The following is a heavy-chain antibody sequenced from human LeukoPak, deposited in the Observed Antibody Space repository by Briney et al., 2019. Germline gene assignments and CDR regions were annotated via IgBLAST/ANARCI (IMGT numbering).Heavy chain of an antibody. J-gene: IGHJ4*02. V-gene: IGHV3-21*01. CDR3: ARGNTYYYGSGSYYDY. CDR1: GFTFSSYS. CDR2: ISSSSSYI. D-gene: IGHD3-10*01. Sequence: GGSLRLSCAASGFTFSSYSMDWVRQAPGKGLEWVSSISSSSSYIYYGDSVKGRFTISRDNAKNSLYPQMNSLRAEDTAVYYCARGNTYYYGSGSYYDYWGQGTLVTVSS.